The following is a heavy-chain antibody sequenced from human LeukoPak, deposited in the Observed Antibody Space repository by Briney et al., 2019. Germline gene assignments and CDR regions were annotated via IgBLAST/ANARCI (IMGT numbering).Heavy chain of an antibody. J-gene: IGHJ5*02. V-gene: IGHV3-74*01. Sequence: GGSLRLSCAASGFTFSSYWMHWFRQAPGKGLVWVSRINSDGSSTSYADSVKGRFTISRDNAKNTLYLQMNSLRAEDTAVYYCARDSNYDFWSGYYDWFDPWGQGTLVTVSS. CDR3: ARDSNYDFWSGYYDWFDP. D-gene: IGHD3-3*01. CDR2: INSDGSST. CDR1: GFTFSSYW.